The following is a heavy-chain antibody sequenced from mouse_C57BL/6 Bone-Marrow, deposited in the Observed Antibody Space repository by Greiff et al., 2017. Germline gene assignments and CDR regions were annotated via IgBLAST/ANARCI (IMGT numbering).Heavy chain of an antibody. J-gene: IGHJ3*01. CDR1: GFSLTSYG. Sequence: QVQLKESGPGLVQPSQSLSITCTVSGFSLTSYGVHWVRQSPGKGLEWLGVIWSGGSTDYNAAVISRLSISKDNSKSQVFFKMNSLHAADTAIYYCAREKIYYDYDGFAYWGQGTLVTVSA. CDR3: AREKIYYDYDGFAY. CDR2: IWSGGST. V-gene: IGHV2-2*01. D-gene: IGHD2-4*01.